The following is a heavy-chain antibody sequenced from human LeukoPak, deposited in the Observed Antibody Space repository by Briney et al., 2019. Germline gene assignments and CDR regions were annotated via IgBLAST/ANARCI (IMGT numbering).Heavy chain of an antibody. CDR1: GYTFTSYY. CDR2: INPSGGST. Sequence: ASVKVSCKASGYTFTSYYMHWVRQAPGQGLEWMGIINPSGGSTSYAQKFQGRVTITRNTSISTAYMELSSLRSEDTAVYYCARSIPLWKELRRDWFDPWGQGTLVIVSS. CDR3: ARSIPLWKELRRDWFDP. D-gene: IGHD3-10*01. J-gene: IGHJ5*02. V-gene: IGHV1-46*01.